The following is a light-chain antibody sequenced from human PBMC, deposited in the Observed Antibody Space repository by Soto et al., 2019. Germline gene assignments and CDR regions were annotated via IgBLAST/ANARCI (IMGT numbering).Light chain of an antibody. CDR2: DAS. Sequence: EIVMTQSPVTLSVSPGERATVSCRASQSVSSNLAWYQQKPGQAPRLLIYDASSRAPGIPDRFSGSGSGTDFALTISRLEPEDFAVYYCQQYGTSTGTFGQGTKVDI. V-gene: IGKV3-20*01. CDR1: QSVSSN. J-gene: IGKJ1*01. CDR3: QQYGTSTGT.